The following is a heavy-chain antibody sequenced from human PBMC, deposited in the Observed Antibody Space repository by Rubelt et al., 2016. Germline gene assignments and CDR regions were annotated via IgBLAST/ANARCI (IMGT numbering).Heavy chain of an antibody. J-gene: IGHJ4*02. CDR2: IYSSGST. D-gene: IGHD3-22*01. CDR3: ARPAGPSYYYYFDY. V-gene: IGHV4-39*01. CDR1: GGSISTSTYY. Sequence: QLHLQESGPGLVKPSETLSLTCTVTGGSISTSTYYWGWIRQPPGKGLEWIGSIYSSGSTYYNPSLKSRATMSVDTSKNQFSLKLNSVTAADTAVYYCARPAGPSYYYYFDYWGQGILVTVSS.